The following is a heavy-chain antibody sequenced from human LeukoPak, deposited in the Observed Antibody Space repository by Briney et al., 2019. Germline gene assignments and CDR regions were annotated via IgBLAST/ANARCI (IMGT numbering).Heavy chain of an antibody. CDR1: EFTFSNFA. J-gene: IGHJ3*02. CDR3: AKDLLQTFFFDSSGYYSDAFGM. D-gene: IGHD3-22*01. V-gene: IGHV3-23*01. CDR2: IRGSGDNT. Sequence: PGGSLRLSCAASEFTFSNFAMSWVRQAPGKGLEWVSTIRGSGDNTYYTDSVKGRFTISRDNSKNTLSLHMNTLRAEDTAVYYCAKDLLQTFFFDSSGYYSDAFGMWGQGTMVTVSP.